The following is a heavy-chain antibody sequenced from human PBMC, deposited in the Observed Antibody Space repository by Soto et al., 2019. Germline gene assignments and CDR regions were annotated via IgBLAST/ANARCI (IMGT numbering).Heavy chain of an antibody. V-gene: IGHV1-8*01. J-gene: IGHJ5*02. CDR3: ARGRGTLGQLEPTP. CDR2: MNPNSGNT. Sequence: GASVKVSCKASGYTFTSYDINWVRQATGQGLEWMGWMNPNSGNTGYAQKFQGRVTMTRNTSISTAYMELSSLRSEDTAVYYCARGRGTLGQLEPTPWGQGTLVTVSS. CDR1: GYTFTSYD. D-gene: IGHD1-1*01.